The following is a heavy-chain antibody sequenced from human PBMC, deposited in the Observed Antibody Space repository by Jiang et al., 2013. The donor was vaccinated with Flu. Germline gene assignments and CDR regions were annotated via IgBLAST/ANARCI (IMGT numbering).Heavy chain of an antibody. CDR3: ARDATPFEYSSGWYDY. Sequence: SLTCTVSGGSISSGSYYWSWIRQPAGKGLEWIGRIYTSGSTNYNPSLKSRVTISVDTSKNQFSLKLSSVTAADTAVYYCARDATPFEYSSGWYDYWGQGTLVTVSS. J-gene: IGHJ4*02. CDR2: IYTSGST. CDR1: GGSISSGSYY. D-gene: IGHD6-19*01. V-gene: IGHV4-61*02.